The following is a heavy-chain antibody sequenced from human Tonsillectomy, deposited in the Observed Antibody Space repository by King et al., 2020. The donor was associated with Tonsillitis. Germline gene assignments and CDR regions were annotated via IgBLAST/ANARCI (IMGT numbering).Heavy chain of an antibody. J-gene: IGHJ5*01. CDR1: GYTFTSYD. CDR2: MNPDSGNT. V-gene: IGHV1-8*01. D-gene: IGHD2-21*01. CDR3: ARGRPLFVGNWFDS. Sequence: QLVQSGAEVKNPGASVKVSCKASGYTFTSYDINWVRQATGQGLEWMGWMNPDSGNTGYAQKFQGRVTMTRNTSISTAYMEVSSLRSEDTAVYYCARGRPLFVGNWFDSWGQGTLVTVSS.